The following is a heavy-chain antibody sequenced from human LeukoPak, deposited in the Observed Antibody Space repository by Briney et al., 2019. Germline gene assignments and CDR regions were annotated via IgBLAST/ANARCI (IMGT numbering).Heavy chain of an antibody. CDR2: ISCTAAPT. Sequence: GGSLTLSCAPSVLTFSRYAMTWARHAPGRAGECVSTISCTAAPTYYGDSVKGRFTISRDNSRNTLYLQMNSLRAEDTAIYYCAKDRTHRRYYDSTGYYNQYDYWGQGALVTVSS. V-gene: IGHV3-23*01. CDR1: VLTFSRYA. J-gene: IGHJ4*02. D-gene: IGHD3-22*01. CDR3: AKDRTHRRYYDSTGYYNQYDY.